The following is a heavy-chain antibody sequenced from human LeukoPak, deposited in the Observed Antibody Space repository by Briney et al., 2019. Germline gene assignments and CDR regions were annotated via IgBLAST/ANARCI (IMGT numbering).Heavy chain of an antibody. V-gene: IGHV1-24*01. D-gene: IGHD3-10*01. J-gene: IGHJ4*02. CDR2: FDPEDSET. CDR1: GYTLTELS. CDR3: ATEALDDSASYLES. Sequence: ASVNVSCEGSGYTLTELSMHWVRQAPGKGPEGMGRFDPEDSETIYAQTSQGRLTMTEATSTDTAYMALSSLSSEDTPAYNRATEALDDSASYLESSGPGTLVTPSP.